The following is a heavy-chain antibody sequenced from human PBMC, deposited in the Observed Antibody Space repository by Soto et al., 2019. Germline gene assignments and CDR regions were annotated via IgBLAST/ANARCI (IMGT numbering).Heavy chain of an antibody. CDR2: IYYSGST. V-gene: IGHV4-31*03. Sequence: PSETLSLTCTVSGGSISSGGYYWSWIRQHPGKGLEWIGYIYYSGSTYCNPSLKSRVTISVDTSKNQFSLKLSSVTAADTAVYYCASSRGELYFRSGGAEFDPWGQGTLVTVSS. CDR1: GGSISSGGYY. J-gene: IGHJ5*02. CDR3: ASSRGELYFRSGGAEFDP. D-gene: IGHD3-16*01.